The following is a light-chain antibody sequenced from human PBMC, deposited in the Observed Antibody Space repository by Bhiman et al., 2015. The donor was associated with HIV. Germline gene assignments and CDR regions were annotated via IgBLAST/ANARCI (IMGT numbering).Light chain of an antibody. CDR2: QDS. CDR3: QAWDSSPNVV. V-gene: IGLV3-1*01. Sequence: SYELTQPPSVSVSPGQTASITCSGDKLGNKYASWYQQKARQSPVLVIYQDSKRPSGIPERFSGTNSGNTATLTISGTQAMDEADYYCQAWDSSPNVVFGGGTKLTVL. J-gene: IGLJ2*01. CDR1: KLGNKY.